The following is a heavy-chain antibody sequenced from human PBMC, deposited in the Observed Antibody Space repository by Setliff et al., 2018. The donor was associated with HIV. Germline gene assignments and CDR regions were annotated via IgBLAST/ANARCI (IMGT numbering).Heavy chain of an antibody. Sequence: GASVKVSCKASGGTFSLYAINWVRQAPGQGLEWMGGIIPIFNTANYAQKFQGRVTITADGSTSTAYMELSSLRSEDTAVYYCARDPGGYDSSGFDAFDIWGQGTMVTVS. CDR3: ARDPGGYDSSGFDAFDI. D-gene: IGHD3-22*01. CDR2: IIPIFNTA. CDR1: GGTFSLYA. V-gene: IGHV1-69*13. J-gene: IGHJ3*02.